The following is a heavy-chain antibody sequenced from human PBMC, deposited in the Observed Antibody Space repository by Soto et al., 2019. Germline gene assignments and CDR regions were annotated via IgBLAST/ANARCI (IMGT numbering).Heavy chain of an antibody. D-gene: IGHD2-8*01. CDR3: ARSSDDCTNGVCYTLDY. CDR2: IYYSGST. V-gene: IGHV4-31*03. Sequence: SETLSLTCTVSGGSISSGGYYWSWIRQHPGKGLEWIGYIYYSGSTYYNPSLKSRVTISVDTSKNQFSLKLSSVTAADTAVYYCARSSDDCTNGVCYTLDYWGQGTLVTVSS. J-gene: IGHJ4*02. CDR1: GGSISSGGYY.